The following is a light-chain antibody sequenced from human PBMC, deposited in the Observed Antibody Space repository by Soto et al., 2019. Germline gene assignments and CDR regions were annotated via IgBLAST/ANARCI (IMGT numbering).Light chain of an antibody. CDR3: QQFTNWPLT. CDR1: QSISIN. CDR2: GAS. Sequence: EIVLTQSPATLSVSPGERATLSCRASQSISINLAWYQQKPGQAPRLLIYGASTRATGIPARFSGSGSGTEFTLSISSLQSEDSAVYYCQQFTNWPLTFGGGTKVQIK. V-gene: IGKV3-15*01. J-gene: IGKJ4*01.